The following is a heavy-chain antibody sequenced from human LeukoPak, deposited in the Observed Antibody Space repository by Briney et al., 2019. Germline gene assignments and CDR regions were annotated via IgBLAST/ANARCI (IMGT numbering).Heavy chain of an antibody. V-gene: IGHV1-69*04. CDR3: ARGDGEVRGVIGWFDP. J-gene: IGHJ5*02. CDR2: IIPNLGMA. CDR1: GGTFSNDA. Sequence: SVKVSCKASGGTFSNDAISWVRQAPGQGLEWMGRIIPNLGMALYAQKFKGRVTITADKSTSTAYMELSSLRSEDTAVYYCARGDGEVRGVIGWFDPWGQGTLVTVSS. D-gene: IGHD3-10*01.